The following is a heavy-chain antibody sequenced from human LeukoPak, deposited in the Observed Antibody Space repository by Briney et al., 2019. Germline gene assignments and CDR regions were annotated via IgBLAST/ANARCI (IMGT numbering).Heavy chain of an antibody. D-gene: IGHD5-18*01. V-gene: IGHV1-18*01. CDR3: ARGYSYVSYYYYYGMDV. J-gene: IGHJ6*02. CDR2: ISAYNGNT. CDR1: GYTFTSYG. Sequence: ASVKVSCKASGYTFTSYGISWVRQAPGQGLEWMGWISAYNGNTNYAQKLQGRVTMTTDTSTSAAYMELRSLRSDDTAVYYCARGYSYVSYYYYYGMDVWGQGTTVTVSS.